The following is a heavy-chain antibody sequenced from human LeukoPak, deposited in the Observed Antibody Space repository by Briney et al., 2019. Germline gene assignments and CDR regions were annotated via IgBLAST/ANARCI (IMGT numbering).Heavy chain of an antibody. Sequence: PSETLSLTCAVYGGSFSGYYWSWIRQPPGKGLEWIGEINHSGSTNYNPSLKSRVTISVDTSKNQFSLKLSSVTAADTAVYYCARGLSTTYCYDSSGYYRPWGQGTLVTVSS. D-gene: IGHD3-22*01. CDR2: INHSGST. CDR3: ARGLSTTYCYDSSGYYRP. V-gene: IGHV4-34*01. CDR1: GGSFSGYY. J-gene: IGHJ4*02.